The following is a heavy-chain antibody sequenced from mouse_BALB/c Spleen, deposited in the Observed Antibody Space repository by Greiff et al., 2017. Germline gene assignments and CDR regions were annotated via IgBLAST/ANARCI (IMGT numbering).Heavy chain of an antibody. CDR1: GFTFSSFG. CDR3: ARDGYDRDYAMDY. CDR2: ISSGSSTI. J-gene: IGHJ4*01. Sequence: EVKLEESGGGLVQPGGSRKLSCAASGFTFSSFGMHWVRQAPEKGLEWVAYISSGSSTIYYADTVKGRFTISRDNPKNTLFLQMTSLRSEDTAMYYCARDGYDRDYAMDYWGQGTSVTVSS. V-gene: IGHV5-17*02. D-gene: IGHD2-2*01.